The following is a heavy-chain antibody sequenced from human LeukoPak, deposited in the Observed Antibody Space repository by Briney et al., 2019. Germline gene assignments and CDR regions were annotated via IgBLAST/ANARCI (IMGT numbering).Heavy chain of an antibody. V-gene: IGHV4-59*01. Sequence: SETLSLTCTVSGRSISSYYWSWIRQPPGKGLEWIGYIYYSGSTNYNPSLKSRVTISVDTSKNQFSLKLSSVTAADTAVYYCARERAVTTYYYFDYWGQGTLVTVSS. D-gene: IGHD4-17*01. CDR1: GRSISSYY. CDR3: ARERAVTTYYYFDY. CDR2: IYYSGST. J-gene: IGHJ4*02.